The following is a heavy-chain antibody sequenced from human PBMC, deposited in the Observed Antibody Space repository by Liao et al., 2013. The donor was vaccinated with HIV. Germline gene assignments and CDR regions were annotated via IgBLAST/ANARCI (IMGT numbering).Heavy chain of an antibody. Sequence: QVQLQESGPGLVKPSQTLSLTCSVSGGYISSGSYYWSWIRQPAGKGLEWIGYIYYTGSTYNNPSLTSRVSISVDTSKNQFSLKLSSVTAADTAVYYCARGNNYYDRSGYLNYWGQGTLVTVSS. J-gene: IGHJ4*02. CDR1: GGYISSGSYY. CDR2: IYYTGST. D-gene: IGHD3-22*01. V-gene: IGHV4-30-4*08. CDR3: ARGNNYYDRSGYLNY.